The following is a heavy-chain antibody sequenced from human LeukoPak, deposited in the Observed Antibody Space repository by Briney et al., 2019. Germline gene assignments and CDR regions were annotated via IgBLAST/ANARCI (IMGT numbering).Heavy chain of an antibody. CDR1: GFSVSGYW. CDR3: AREWQGGIAAAGTRIEGDY. CDR2: IKQDGSEK. Sequence: PGGSLRLSCAVSGFSVSGYWMTWVRQAPGKGLEWVANIKQDGSEKNYVDSVKGRSTISRDNAENSLFLQMNNLRVEDTAVYYCAREWQGGIAAAGTRIEGDYWGQGTLVAVSS. V-gene: IGHV3-7*01. D-gene: IGHD6-13*01. J-gene: IGHJ4*02.